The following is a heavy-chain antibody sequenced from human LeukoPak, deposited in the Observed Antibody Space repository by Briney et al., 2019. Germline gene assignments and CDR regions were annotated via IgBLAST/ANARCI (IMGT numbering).Heavy chain of an antibody. J-gene: IGHJ4*02. D-gene: IGHD6-19*01. CDR1: VYTFTSCD. CDR3: TRGSSGRRDN. V-gene: IGHV1-8*01. Sequence: ASVTVSFKSSVYTFTSCDINWVRQAPGQGLGWMGWMNPNSGNTGYGKSFQGRITMTRDISIGTAYMELSNLTSEDTAIYSCTRGSSGRRDNWGQGTLVTVSA. CDR2: MNPNSGNT.